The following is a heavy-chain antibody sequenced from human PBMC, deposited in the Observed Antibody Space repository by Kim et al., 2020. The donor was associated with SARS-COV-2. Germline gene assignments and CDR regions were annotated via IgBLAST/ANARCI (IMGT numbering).Heavy chain of an antibody. V-gene: IGHV4-31*03. CDR3: ARDSYGDSWYGMDV. Sequence: SETLSLTCTVSGGSISSGGYYWSWIRQHPGKGLEWIGYIYYSGSTYYNPSLKSRVTISVDTSKNQFSLKLSSVTAADTAVYYCARDSYGDSWYGMDVWGQGTTVTVSS. CDR2: IYYSGST. J-gene: IGHJ6*02. D-gene: IGHD4-17*01. CDR1: GGSISSGGYY.